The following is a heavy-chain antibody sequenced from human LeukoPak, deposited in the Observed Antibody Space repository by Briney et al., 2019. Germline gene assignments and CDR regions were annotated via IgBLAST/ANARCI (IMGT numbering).Heavy chain of an antibody. CDR3: ARDTVVTAHAFDI. Sequence: ASVKVSCKASGYTFTSYYMHWVRQAPGQGLEWMGIISPSGGSTSYAQKFQGRVTMTRDTSTSTVYMELSSLRSEDTAVYYCARDTVVTAHAFDIWGQGTMVTVSS. CDR2: ISPSGGST. D-gene: IGHD4-23*01. CDR1: GYTFTSYY. V-gene: IGHV1-46*01. J-gene: IGHJ3*02.